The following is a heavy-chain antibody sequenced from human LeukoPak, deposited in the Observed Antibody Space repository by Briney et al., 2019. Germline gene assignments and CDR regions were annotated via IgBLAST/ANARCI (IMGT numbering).Heavy chain of an antibody. CDR2: MYYRSQWYN. Sequence: SQTLSLTCAISGDSLSANGAAWNWIRQSPSRGLESLGRMYYRSQWYNDYAVSVKSRITINPDTSKNQFSLQLNSVTPEDTAVYYCARVPYYDFQADAFDIWGQGTMVTVSS. J-gene: IGHJ3*02. CDR3: ARVPYYDFQADAFDI. CDR1: GDSLSANGAA. V-gene: IGHV6-1*01. D-gene: IGHD3-3*01.